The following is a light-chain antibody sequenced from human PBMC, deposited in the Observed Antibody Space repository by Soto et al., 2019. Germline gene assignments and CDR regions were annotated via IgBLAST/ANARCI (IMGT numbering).Light chain of an antibody. CDR2: EVS. V-gene: IGLV2-23*02. CDR3: CSYAGSSTVV. Sequence: QSVLTQPDSVSGSPGQSITISCTGTSSDVGSYNLVSWYQQHTGKAPKLMIYEVSKLPSGVSNRFSGSKSGNTASLTISGLQAEDEADYYCCSYAGSSTVVFGGGTKLTVL. CDR1: SSDVGSYNL. J-gene: IGLJ2*01.